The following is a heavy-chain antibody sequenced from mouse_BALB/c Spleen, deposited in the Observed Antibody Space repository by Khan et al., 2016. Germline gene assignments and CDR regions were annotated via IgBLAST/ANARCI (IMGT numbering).Heavy chain of an antibody. V-gene: IGHV5-6*01. CDR3: ARRTLEKGYYYGMDY. CDR2: ISSGGSYT. J-gene: IGHJ4*01. Sequence: EVELVESGGDLVKPGGSLKLSCAASGFTFSSYGMSWVRQTPDKRLEWVATISSGGSYTYYPDSVKGRFTISRDNAKDTLYLHMSSLKSEDTAIYYCARRTLEKGYYYGMDYWGQGSSVTVSS. CDR1: GFTFSSYG. D-gene: IGHD3-3*01.